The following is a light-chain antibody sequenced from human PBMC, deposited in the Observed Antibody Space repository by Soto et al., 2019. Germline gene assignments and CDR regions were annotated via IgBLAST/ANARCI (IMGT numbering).Light chain of an antibody. J-gene: IGLJ1*01. CDR1: SSNIGRNT. Sequence: QSVLTQPPSASGTPGQRVTISCSGSSSNIGRNTVNWYQQLPGTAPKLLIYSNNQRPSGVPERFSGSKSGTSASLAISGLQSEDEADYYCAAWDDSLNASYVFGTGTKVTVL. CDR2: SNN. V-gene: IGLV1-44*01. CDR3: AAWDDSLNASYV.